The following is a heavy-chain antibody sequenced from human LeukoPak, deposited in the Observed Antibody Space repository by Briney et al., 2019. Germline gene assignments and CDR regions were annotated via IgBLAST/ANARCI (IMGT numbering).Heavy chain of an antibody. V-gene: IGHV3-43*02. J-gene: IGHJ4*02. CDR1: GFTFSNYS. CDR3: AKGLPGVSFSFDG. CDR2: INGSALTA. Sequence: GGSLRLSCAASGFTFSNYSMNWVRQTPGKGLEWVSLINGSALTAYYADSVRGRFTISRNNSKNSLYLQMNGLRTEDTAFYYCAKGLPGVSFSFDGWGGGTLVTVSS.